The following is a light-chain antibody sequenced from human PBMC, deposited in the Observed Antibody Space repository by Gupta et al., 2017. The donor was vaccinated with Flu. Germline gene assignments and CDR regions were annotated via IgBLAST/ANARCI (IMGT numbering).Light chain of an antibody. Sequence: QAVVTQEPSLTVSPGGTVTLTFASTTGPVTSGHYPYWFQQKPGQAPRTLIFDTSNKHSWTPARFSGSLLGGKAALTLSGAQPEDEAEYYCLLSYSGARVFGGGTKLTVL. CDR2: DTS. J-gene: IGLJ2*01. CDR1: TGPVTSGHY. CDR3: LLSYSGARV. V-gene: IGLV7-46*01.